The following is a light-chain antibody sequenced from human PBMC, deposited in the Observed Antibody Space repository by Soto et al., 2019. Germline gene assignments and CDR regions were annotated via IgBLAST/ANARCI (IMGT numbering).Light chain of an antibody. CDR1: QSIGRN. Sequence: DIQMTQSPSTLSASVGDRVTITCRASQSIGRNLNWYQQKPGKAPTLLIFTSSSLQSGVPSRFSGSGSGTDFILTISSLQPEDFATYYCKQSYSTPPRFGQGTKVDIK. CDR2: TSS. J-gene: IGKJ1*01. CDR3: KQSYSTPPR. V-gene: IGKV1-39*01.